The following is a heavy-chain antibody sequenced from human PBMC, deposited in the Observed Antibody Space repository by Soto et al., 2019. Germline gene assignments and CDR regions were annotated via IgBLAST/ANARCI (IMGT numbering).Heavy chain of an antibody. J-gene: IGHJ4*02. CDR3: TTDRWIAAAGPDY. CDR1: GFTFSNAW. V-gene: IGHV3-15*01. CDR2: IKSKTDGGTT. D-gene: IGHD6-13*01. Sequence: PGGSLRLSCAASGFTFSNAWMSWVRQAPGKGLEWVGRIKSKTDGGTTDYAAPVKGRFTISRDDSKNTLYLQMNSLKTEDTAVYYCTTDRWIAAAGPDYWGQGTLVTVSS.